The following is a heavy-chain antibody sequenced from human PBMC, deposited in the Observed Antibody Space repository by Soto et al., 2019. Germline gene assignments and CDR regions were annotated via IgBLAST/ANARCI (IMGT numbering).Heavy chain of an antibody. Sequence: QVQLVESGGGVVQPGRSLRLSCAASGFTFRNHGMDWVRQAPGKGLEWVAVISYDGNKKYYGDSMKGRFTISRDNSKNTLYLQMNSLRGEDTALYYCARVGADGMDVWGQGTTLTVSS. D-gene: IGHD1-26*01. V-gene: IGHV3-30*03. CDR3: ARVGADGMDV. CDR2: ISYDGNKK. J-gene: IGHJ6*02. CDR1: GFTFRNHG.